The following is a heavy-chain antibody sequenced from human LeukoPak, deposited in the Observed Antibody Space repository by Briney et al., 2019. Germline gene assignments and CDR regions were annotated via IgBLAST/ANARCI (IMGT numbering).Heavy chain of an antibody. J-gene: IGHJ4*02. CDR3: TTYASGSFGY. D-gene: IGHD3-10*01. Sequence: GGPLRLSCAASGFTFSSYWMSWVRQAPGRGLEWVGRIKSKTDGGTTDYAAPVKGRFSIPRDDSKNTLYLQMNSLKTEDTAVYYCTTYASGSFGYWGQGTLVTVSS. CDR2: IKSKTDGGTT. CDR1: GFTFSSYW. V-gene: IGHV3-15*01.